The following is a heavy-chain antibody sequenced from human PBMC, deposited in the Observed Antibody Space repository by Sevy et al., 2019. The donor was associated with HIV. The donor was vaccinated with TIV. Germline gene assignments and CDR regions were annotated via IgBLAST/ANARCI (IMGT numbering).Heavy chain of an antibody. CDR2: LNNNAGNT. V-gene: IGHV3-64D*06. CDR1: GFTFSNYA. CDR3: VKDLLRGGDWEAFDI. Sequence: GGSLRLSCSASGFTFSNYAMHWVRQSPGKGLEYVSTLNNNAGNTYYADSVKGRFTVSRDNSKNTLYLQMSSLRAKDTAVYYCVKDLLRGGDWEAFDIWGQGTMVTVSS. D-gene: IGHD2-21*02. J-gene: IGHJ3*02.